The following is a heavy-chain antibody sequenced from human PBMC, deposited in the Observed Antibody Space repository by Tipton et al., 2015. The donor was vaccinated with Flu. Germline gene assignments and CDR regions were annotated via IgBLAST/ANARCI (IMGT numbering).Heavy chain of an antibody. J-gene: IGHJ4*02. CDR3: ASPDYYDSSGYNEY. Sequence: SLRLSCAASGFTFSDYYMSWIRQAPGKGLEWVSYISSSGSTIYYADSVKGRFTISRDNAKNSLYLQMNSLRAEDTAVYYCASPDYYDSSGYNEYWGQGTLVTVSS. CDR2: ISSSGSTI. D-gene: IGHD3-22*01. V-gene: IGHV3-11*01. CDR1: GFTFSDYY.